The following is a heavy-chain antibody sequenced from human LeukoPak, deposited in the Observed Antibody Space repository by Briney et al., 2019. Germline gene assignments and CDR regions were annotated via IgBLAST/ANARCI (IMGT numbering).Heavy chain of an antibody. Sequence: SVKVSCKASGGTFSSYAISWVRQAPGQGLEWMGRIIPILGIANHAQKFQGRVTITADKSTSTAYMELSSLRSEDTAVYYCARGDGGSIVFDYWGQGTLVTVSS. CDR3: ARGDGGSIVFDY. CDR1: GGTFSSYA. D-gene: IGHD4-23*01. CDR2: IIPILGIA. J-gene: IGHJ4*02. V-gene: IGHV1-69*04.